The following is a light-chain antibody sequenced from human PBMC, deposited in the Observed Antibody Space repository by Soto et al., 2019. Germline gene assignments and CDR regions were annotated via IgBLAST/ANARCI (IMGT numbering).Light chain of an antibody. CDR3: QQSYNTPRT. CDR1: QPIRNF. CDR2: AAS. J-gene: IGKJ2*01. Sequence: DIQMTQSPSSLSASVGDRVTITCRSSQPIRNFLNWYQQKPGKAPELLIYAASSLHSGVPSRFSGSGFGTDFTLTITSLEPEDSATYYCQQSYNTPRTLGQGTKVQI. V-gene: IGKV1-39*01.